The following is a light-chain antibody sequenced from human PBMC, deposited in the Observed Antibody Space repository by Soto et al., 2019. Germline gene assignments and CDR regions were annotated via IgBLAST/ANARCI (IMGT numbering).Light chain of an antibody. CDR1: SSDVGSYDY. CDR2: NVN. Sequence: QSVLIQPPSVSGSPGQSVTISCTGTSSDVGSYDYVSWYQQHPGTVPKPMIYNVNTQPSGVPDRFSGSKSGNTASMTISGLQAEDESDYECCPDTGTATPYVFGTGTKVTVL. CDR3: CPDTGTATPYV. J-gene: IGLJ1*01. V-gene: IGLV2-11*01.